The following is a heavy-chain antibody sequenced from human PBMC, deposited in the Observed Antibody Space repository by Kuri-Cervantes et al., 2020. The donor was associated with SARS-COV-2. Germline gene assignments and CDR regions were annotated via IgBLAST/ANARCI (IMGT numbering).Heavy chain of an antibody. J-gene: IGHJ4*02. D-gene: IGHD5-24*01. CDR3: ASVSTMGVSLD. CDR2: ISTSGGGT. CDR1: RFTFNKYD. V-gene: IGHV3-23*01. Sequence: GESLKISCAASRFTFNKYDLIWVRQAPGKGLEWVSSISTSGGGTNYTDSLKGRFTISRDNSKNTLYLQMNSLRVEDTAVYYCASVSTMGVSLDWVQGTLVTVSS.